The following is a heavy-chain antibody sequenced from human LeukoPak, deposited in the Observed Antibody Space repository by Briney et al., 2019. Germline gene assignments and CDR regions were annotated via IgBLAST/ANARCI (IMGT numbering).Heavy chain of an antibody. CDR3: ARVPNIVGGSGMDV. Sequence: GGSLRLSCAASGFTFSSYSMNWVRQAPGKGLEWVSSISSSSSYIYYADSVKGRFTISRDNAKNSLHLQMNSLRAEDTAVYYCARVPNIVGGSGMDVWGKGTTVTVSS. CDR2: ISSSSSYI. CDR1: GFTFSSYS. V-gene: IGHV3-21*01. J-gene: IGHJ6*04. D-gene: IGHD2-15*01.